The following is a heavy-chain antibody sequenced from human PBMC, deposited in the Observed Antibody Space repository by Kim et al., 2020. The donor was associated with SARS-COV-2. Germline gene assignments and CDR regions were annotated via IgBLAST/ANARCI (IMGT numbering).Heavy chain of an antibody. Sequence: SVKGRFTISRDNSKNTLYLQMNSLRAEDTAAYYCAKDKRDFSSSWYYFDYWGQGTLVTVSS. V-gene: IGHV3-30*02. J-gene: IGHJ4*02. CDR3: AKDKRDFSSSWYYFDY. D-gene: IGHD6-13*01.